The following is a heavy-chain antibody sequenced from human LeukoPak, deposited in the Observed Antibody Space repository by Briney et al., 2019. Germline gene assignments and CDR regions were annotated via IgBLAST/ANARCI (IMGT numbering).Heavy chain of an antibody. Sequence: SETLSLTCSVSGVSISSGSNYWGWIRQPPGKTLEWIGSIYSRGNTYYNPSLKSRVIILIDTAKNHFSLNLSSVAAADTAVYYCARSDGYGLVGIWGQGTMVTVSS. CDR3: ARSDGYGLVGI. CDR1: GVSISSGSNY. D-gene: IGHD3-10*01. V-gene: IGHV4-39*07. CDR2: IYSRGNT. J-gene: IGHJ3*02.